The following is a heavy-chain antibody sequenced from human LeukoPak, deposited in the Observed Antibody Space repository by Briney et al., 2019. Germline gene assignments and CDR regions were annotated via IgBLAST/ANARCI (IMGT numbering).Heavy chain of an antibody. V-gene: IGHV3-23*01. CDR2: ISGSGGST. CDR1: GFTFSSYA. J-gene: IGHJ4*02. CDR3: AKAIRAIMITFGGVIVPPFDY. Sequence: GGSLRLSCAASGFTFSSYAMSWVRQAPGKGLEWVPAISGSGGSTYYADSVKGRFTISRDNSKNTLYLQMNSPRAEDTAVYYCAKAIRAIMITFGGVIVPPFDYWGQGTLVTVSS. D-gene: IGHD3-16*02.